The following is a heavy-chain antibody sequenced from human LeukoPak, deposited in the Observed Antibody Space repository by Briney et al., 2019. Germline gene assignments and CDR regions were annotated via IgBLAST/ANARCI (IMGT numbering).Heavy chain of an antibody. CDR1: GYTLTDLS. CDR2: FDPEDGET. Sequence: ASVTVSCKVSGYTLTDLSMHWVRQAPGKGLEWMGGFDPEDGETIYAQKFRGRVTMTEDTSTDTAYMELSSLRSEDTAVYYCATYTNAYWGQGTLVTVSS. D-gene: IGHD3-16*01. J-gene: IGHJ4*02. CDR3: ATYTNAY. V-gene: IGHV1-24*01.